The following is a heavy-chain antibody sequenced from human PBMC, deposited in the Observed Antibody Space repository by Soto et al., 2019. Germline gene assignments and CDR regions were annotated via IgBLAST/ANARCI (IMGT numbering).Heavy chain of an antibody. CDR1: GGSLSSSSYY. CDR2: IYYSGST. J-gene: IGHJ4*02. V-gene: IGHV4-39*01. D-gene: IGHD5-12*01. Sequence: TLSLTCTVSGGSLSSSSYYWGLIRQPPGKGLEWIGSIYYSGSTYYNPSLKSRVTISVDTSKNQFSLKLSSVTAADTAVYYCARRRDGYNYLDYWGQGTLVTVYS. CDR3: ARRRDGYNYLDY.